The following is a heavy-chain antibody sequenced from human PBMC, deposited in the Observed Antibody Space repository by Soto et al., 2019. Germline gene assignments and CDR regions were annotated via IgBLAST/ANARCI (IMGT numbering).Heavy chain of an antibody. CDR3: ARGGRDTIFGVVTFYHFGMDV. D-gene: IGHD3-3*01. J-gene: IGHJ6*02. CDR2: ISTSTSTI. Sequence: VQLVESGGGLVQPGGSLRLSCAASGFTFSSYSMNWVRLAPGKGLEWVSHISTSTSTIYYADSVKGRFSISRDNAKNSLFLQMNSLRDEDTAVYYCARGGRDTIFGVVTFYHFGMDVWGQGTTVTVSS. V-gene: IGHV3-48*02. CDR1: GFTFSSYS.